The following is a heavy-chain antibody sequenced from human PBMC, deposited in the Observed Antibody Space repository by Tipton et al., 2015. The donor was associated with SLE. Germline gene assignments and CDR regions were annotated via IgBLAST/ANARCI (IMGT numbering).Heavy chain of an antibody. J-gene: IGHJ6*03. Sequence: TLSLTCTVSGASISSYYWSWIRQFPGKGLEWIGYIYTSGSTNYNPSLKSRVTISVDTSKNQFSLRLTSVTAADTAVYYCARLPTVAGLYYYYYYMDVWGKGTTVTVSS. D-gene: IGHD6-19*01. CDR3: ARLPTVAGLYYYYYYMDV. CDR1: GASISSYY. CDR2: IYTSGST. V-gene: IGHV4-4*08.